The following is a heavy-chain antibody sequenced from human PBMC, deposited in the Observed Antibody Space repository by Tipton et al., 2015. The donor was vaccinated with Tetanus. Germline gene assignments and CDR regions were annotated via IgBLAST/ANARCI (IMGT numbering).Heavy chain of an antibody. CDR2: IVPIFGAA. V-gene: IGHV1-69*06. Sequence: QLVQSGAEVKKPGSSVKVSCKASGGTFSSFAISWVRQAPGQGLEWMGGIVPIFGAANSAQKFQGRVTITADKSTSTAYMELSSLRSKDTAVYYWARDLRGADTWGQGTLVTVSS. J-gene: IGHJ5*02. D-gene: IGHD3-16*01. CDR3: ARDLRGADT. CDR1: GGTFSSFA.